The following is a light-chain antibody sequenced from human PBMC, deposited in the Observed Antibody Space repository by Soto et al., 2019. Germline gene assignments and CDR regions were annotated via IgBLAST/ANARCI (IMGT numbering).Light chain of an antibody. CDR3: QQRSNWPPVIT. CDR1: QSFASY. J-gene: IGKJ5*01. V-gene: IGKV3-11*01. Sequence: EIVLTQSPATLSLSPGERVTLSCRASQSFASYLAWYQPKPGQAPRLLIYDASKRATGIPARFSGRGSGTEFTLTISSLEPEDFAVYYCQQRSNWPPVITFGQGTRLEIK. CDR2: DAS.